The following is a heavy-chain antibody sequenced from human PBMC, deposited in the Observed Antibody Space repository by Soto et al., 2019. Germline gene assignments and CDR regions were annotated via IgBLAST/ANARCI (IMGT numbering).Heavy chain of an antibody. J-gene: IGHJ4*02. CDR3: ARVQKQLVNLAFDY. CDR1: GGSISSYY. V-gene: IGHV4-59*01. CDR2: IYYSGST. D-gene: IGHD6-13*01. Sequence: PSETLSLTCTVSGGSISSYYWSWIRQPPGKGLEWIGYIYYSGSTNYNPSLKSRVTISVDTSKNQFSLKLSSVTAADTAVYYCARVQKQLVNLAFDYWGQGTLVTVSS.